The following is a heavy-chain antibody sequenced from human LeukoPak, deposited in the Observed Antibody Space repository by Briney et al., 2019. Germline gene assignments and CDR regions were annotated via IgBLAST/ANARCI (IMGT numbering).Heavy chain of an antibody. J-gene: IGHJ4*02. CDR1: GYTFTSYY. CDR2: INPSAGTT. CDR3: ARGGGDNSAAPFDD. Sequence: ASVTVSFKTSGYTFTSYYMHWVRQAPGQGLEWMGIINPSAGTTSYAQRFQGRVSVTRDTSTSTFYMELSSLRSEDTAVYYCARGGGDNSAAPFDDWGQGTLVPVSS. D-gene: IGHD4-23*01. V-gene: IGHV1-46*01.